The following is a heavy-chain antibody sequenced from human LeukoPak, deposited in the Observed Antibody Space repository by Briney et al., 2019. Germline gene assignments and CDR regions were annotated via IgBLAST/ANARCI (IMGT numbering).Heavy chain of an antibody. CDR1: GFTFSSYA. V-gene: IGHV3-48*01. CDR2: ISSSGSTI. D-gene: IGHD5-12*01. Sequence: PGGSLRLSCAASGFTFSSYAMHWVRQAPGKGLEWVSYISSSGSTIYYADSVRGRFTISRDNSRNTLFLQMNSLRAEDTAVYNCARDRCFRGLNVDIVATITEGSASAPTPFVW. J-gene: IGHJ6*01. CDR3: ARDRCFRGLNVDIVATITEGSASAPTPFV.